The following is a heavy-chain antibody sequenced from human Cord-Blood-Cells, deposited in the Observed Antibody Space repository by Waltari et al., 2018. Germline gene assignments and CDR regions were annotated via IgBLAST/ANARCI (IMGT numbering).Heavy chain of an antibody. Sequence: QVQLQESGPGLVKPSETLSLTCTVSGYSISSGYYWGWIRQPPGKGLEWIGSIYHIGSTYSNPSLKSRVTISVDTSKNQFSLKLSSVTAADTAVYYCARVPDSSWYHNNWYFDLWGRGTLVTVSS. CDR1: GYSISSGYY. CDR2: IYHIGST. D-gene: IGHD6-13*01. J-gene: IGHJ2*01. CDR3: ARVPDSSWYHNNWYFDL. V-gene: IGHV4-38-2*02.